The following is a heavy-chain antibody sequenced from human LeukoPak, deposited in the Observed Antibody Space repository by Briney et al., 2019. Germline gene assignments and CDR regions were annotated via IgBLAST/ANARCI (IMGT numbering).Heavy chain of an antibody. Sequence: WASVKVSCKASGYTFTGYYMHWVRQALGQGLEWMGWINPNSGGTNYAQKSQGRVTMTRDTSISTAYMELSRLRSDDTAVCYCARGGTVYCSGGSCYSPQYYWGQGTLVTVSS. V-gene: IGHV1-2*02. CDR3: ARGGTVYCSGGSCYSPQYY. J-gene: IGHJ4*02. CDR1: GYTFTGYY. CDR2: INPNSGGT. D-gene: IGHD2-15*01.